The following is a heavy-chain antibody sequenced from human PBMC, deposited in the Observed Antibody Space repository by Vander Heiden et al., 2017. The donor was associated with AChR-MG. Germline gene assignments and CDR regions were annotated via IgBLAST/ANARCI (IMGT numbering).Heavy chain of an antibody. D-gene: IGHD6-19*01. CDR3: VRDRRQLDSGWLGAFDF. V-gene: IGHV3-21*01. J-gene: IGHJ3*01. CDR1: GFTFSSFT. Sequence: QLVESGGGLVKPGGSLRLSCAGSGFTFSSFTMTCVRQTPGKGLEWVSTISGGSTYIYYADSVKGRFTISRDNGKNSLFLQMNSLTVEDTAVYYCVRDRRQLDSGWLGAFDFWGPGTTVTVSS. CDR2: ISGGSTYI.